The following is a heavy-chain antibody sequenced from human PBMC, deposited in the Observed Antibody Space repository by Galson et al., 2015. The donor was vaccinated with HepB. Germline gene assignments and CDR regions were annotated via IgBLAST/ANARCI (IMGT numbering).Heavy chain of an antibody. V-gene: IGHV4-34*01. CDR2: INHSGRT. Sequence: SETLSLTCAVYGGAFRGLYRGLIRQPPGERGGVIWGINHSGRTNYNPSLKSRVTISVDTSKNQFSLKLSSVTAADTAVYYCARGPCPTCTMSGAFDIWGQGTMVTVSS. CDR1: GGAFRGLY. CDR3: ARGPCPTCTMSGAFDI. J-gene: IGHJ3*02. D-gene: IGHD3-10*02.